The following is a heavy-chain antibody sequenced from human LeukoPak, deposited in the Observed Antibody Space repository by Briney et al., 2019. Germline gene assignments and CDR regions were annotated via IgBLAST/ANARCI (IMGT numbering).Heavy chain of an antibody. V-gene: IGHV1-24*01. J-gene: IGHJ3*02. D-gene: IGHD3-22*01. CDR3: ATLGRGIVVVFYGAFDI. CDR1: GYTLTELS. Sequence: ASVKVSCKVSGYTLTELSMHWVRQAPGEGLEWMGGFDPEDGETIYAQKFQGRVTMTEDTSTDTAYMELSSLRSEDTAVYYCATLGRGIVVVFYGAFDIWGQGTMVTVSS. CDR2: FDPEDGET.